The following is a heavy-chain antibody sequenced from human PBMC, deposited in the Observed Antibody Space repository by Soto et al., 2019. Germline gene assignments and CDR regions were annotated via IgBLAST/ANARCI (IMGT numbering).Heavy chain of an antibody. CDR1: GGSFSGYY. J-gene: IGHJ5*02. Sequence: SETLSLTCTVSGGSFSGYYWSWIRQPPGKGLEWIGEINHSGSTNYNPSLKSRVTISVDTSKNQFSLKLSSVTAADTAVYYCARADSSGYYTYGWFDPWGQGTLVTVSS. D-gene: IGHD3-22*01. V-gene: IGHV4-34*01. CDR3: ARADSSGYYTYGWFDP. CDR2: INHSGST.